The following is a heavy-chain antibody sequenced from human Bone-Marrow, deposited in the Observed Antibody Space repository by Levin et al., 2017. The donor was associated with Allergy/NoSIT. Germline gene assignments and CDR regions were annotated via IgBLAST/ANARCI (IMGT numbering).Heavy chain of an antibody. Sequence: GESLKISCAASGFAFGAYGMHWVRQAPGKGLEWVVVISYGGTYKYYADSVKGRFTISRDNSKNTLYLQMNSLRAEDTALYYCAKDFDSSGYWPDLWGQGTLVTVSS. CDR2: ISYGGTYK. CDR1: GFAFGAYG. J-gene: IGHJ4*02. D-gene: IGHD3-22*01. CDR3: AKDFDSSGYWPDL. V-gene: IGHV3-30*18.